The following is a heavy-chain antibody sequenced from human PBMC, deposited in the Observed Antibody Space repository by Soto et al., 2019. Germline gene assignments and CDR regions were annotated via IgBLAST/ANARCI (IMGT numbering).Heavy chain of an antibody. CDR3: ANDKAGVRLALKGKVPAAISNWFDP. J-gene: IGHJ5*02. CDR2: ISGSGGST. CDR1: GFTFSSYA. V-gene: IGHV3-23*01. D-gene: IGHD2-2*01. Sequence: GGSLRLSCAASGFTFSSYAMSWVRQAPGKGLEWVSAISGSGGSTYYADSVKGRFTISRDNSKNTLYLQMNSLRAEDTAVYYGANDKAGVRLALKGKVPAAISNWFDPWGQGTLVTVSS.